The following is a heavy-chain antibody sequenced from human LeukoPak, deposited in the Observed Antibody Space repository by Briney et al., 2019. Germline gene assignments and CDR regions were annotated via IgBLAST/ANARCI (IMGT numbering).Heavy chain of an antibody. J-gene: IGHJ6*03. CDR1: GYSISSGYY. Sequence: SETLSLTCAVSGYSISSGYYWGWIRQPPGKGLEWIGSLYHSGSTYYNPSLKSRVTISVDTSKNQFSLKLTSVTAADTAVYYCARGGYSNGYYNYFMDVWGEGTTVTVSS. D-gene: IGHD4-11*01. V-gene: IGHV4-38-2*01. CDR3: ARGGYSNGYYNYFMDV. CDR2: LYHSGST.